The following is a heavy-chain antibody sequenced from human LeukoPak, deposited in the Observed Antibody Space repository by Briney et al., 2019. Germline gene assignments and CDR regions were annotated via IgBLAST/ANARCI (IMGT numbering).Heavy chain of an antibody. CDR2: INHSGST. Sequence: PSETLSLTCAVYGGSFSGYYWSWIRQPPGKGLEWIGEINHSGSTNYNPSLKSRVTISVDTSKNQFSLKLSSVTAADTAVYYCARFSGSYYDGYWGQGTLVTVSS. D-gene: IGHD1-26*01. CDR1: GGSFSGYY. J-gene: IGHJ4*02. V-gene: IGHV4-34*01. CDR3: ARFSGSYYDGY.